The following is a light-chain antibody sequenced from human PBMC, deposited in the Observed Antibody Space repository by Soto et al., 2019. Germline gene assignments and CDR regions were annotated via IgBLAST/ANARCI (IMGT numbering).Light chain of an antibody. J-gene: IGLJ1*01. V-gene: IGLV2-14*01. CDR3: STFTDKTYI. CDR1: NIDVNAYKY. Sequence: QSSRTQPASVTGTPGQSITNSCATSNIDVNAYKYISWYRQRPGEAPKIIIYEFSNQPSGISNRFSGCNSGNTASLTISGLQTEDEAEYFCSTFTDKTYICGSGTKVTVL. CDR2: EFS.